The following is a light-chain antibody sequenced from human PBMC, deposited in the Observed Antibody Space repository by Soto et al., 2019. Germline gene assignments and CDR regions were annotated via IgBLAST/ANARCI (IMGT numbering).Light chain of an antibody. Sequence: DIQMTQSPSSLSASVGDEVTSTCRASQTIMTYLNWYQLKPGKPPRLLIYAASSLQSGVPSRFSGSGSGTDFTLTISSLQPEDFATYSCQQSYNSPQTFGQGTKVDIK. J-gene: IGKJ1*01. CDR3: QQSYNSPQT. CDR2: AAS. CDR1: QTIMTY. V-gene: IGKV1-39*01.